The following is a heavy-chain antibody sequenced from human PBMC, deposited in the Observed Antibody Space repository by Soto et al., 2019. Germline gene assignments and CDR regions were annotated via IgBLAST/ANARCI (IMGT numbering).Heavy chain of an antibody. Sequence: QVQLQQWGAGLLKPSETLSLTCAVYGGSFSGYYWSWIRQPPGKGLEWTGEINHSGSTNYNPSLKRRVTISVDTSKHQFSLKLSSVTAADTAVYYCARGRGRITMVRGVDNWFDPWGQGTLVTVSS. D-gene: IGHD3-10*01. CDR2: INHSGST. CDR1: GGSFSGYY. CDR3: ARGRGRITMVRGVDNWFDP. V-gene: IGHV4-34*01. J-gene: IGHJ5*02.